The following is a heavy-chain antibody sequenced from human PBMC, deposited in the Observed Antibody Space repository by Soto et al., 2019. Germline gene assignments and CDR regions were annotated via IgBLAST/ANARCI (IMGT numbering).Heavy chain of an antibody. D-gene: IGHD3-10*01. Sequence: PSETLSLTCTVSGGSISSGGYYWSWIRQHPGKGLEWIGYIYCSGSTYYNPSLKSRVTISVDTSKNQFSLKLSSVTAADTAVYYCARGGYYGSGSIDYWGQGTLVTVSS. CDR3: ARGGYYGSGSIDY. V-gene: IGHV4-31*03. J-gene: IGHJ4*02. CDR2: IYCSGST. CDR1: GGSISSGGYY.